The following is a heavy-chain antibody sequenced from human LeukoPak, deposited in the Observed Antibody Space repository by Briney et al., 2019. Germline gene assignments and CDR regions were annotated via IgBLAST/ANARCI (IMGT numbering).Heavy chain of an antibody. CDR2: IYYSGST. CDR3: ARDEGSSGWYVFDY. J-gene: IGHJ4*02. V-gene: IGHV4-59*01. CDR1: GGSISSYY. Sequence: SETLSLTCTVSGGSISSYYWSWIRQPPGKGLEWIGYIYYSGSTNYNPSLKSRVTISVDTSKNQFSLKLSSVTAADTAVYYCARDEGSSGWYVFDYWGQGTLVTVSS. D-gene: IGHD6-19*01.